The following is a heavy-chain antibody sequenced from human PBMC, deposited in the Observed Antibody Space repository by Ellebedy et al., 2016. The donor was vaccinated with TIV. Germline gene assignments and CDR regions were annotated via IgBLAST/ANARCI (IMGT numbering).Heavy chain of an antibody. CDR1: GFTFSSYG. CDR2: IPYDESDK. J-gene: IGHJ6*02. V-gene: IGHV3-30*18. Sequence: GGSLRLXXAASGFTFSSYGMHWVRQAPDKGLEWVAVIPYDESDKYYADSVKGRFTISRDNSKNTLYLQMNSLRAEDTAVYYCAKARAAAYYYYYGMDVWGQGTTVTVSS. D-gene: IGHD2-2*01. CDR3: AKARAAAYYYYYGMDV.